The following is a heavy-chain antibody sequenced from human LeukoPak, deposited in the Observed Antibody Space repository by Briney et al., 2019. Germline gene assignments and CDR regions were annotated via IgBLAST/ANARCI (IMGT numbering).Heavy chain of an antibody. CDR1: GFTFSSQN. Sequence: GGPLRLSCAASGFTFSSQNMNWARQAPGKGLEWVAYISTSGDSIKYADSVEGRFTISRDNVENSLYLLMNSLRVDDTAVYYCVKNGWLDYWGQGIVVTVSS. CDR3: VKNGWLDY. V-gene: IGHV3-21*01. J-gene: IGHJ4*02. D-gene: IGHD6-19*01. CDR2: ISTSGDSI.